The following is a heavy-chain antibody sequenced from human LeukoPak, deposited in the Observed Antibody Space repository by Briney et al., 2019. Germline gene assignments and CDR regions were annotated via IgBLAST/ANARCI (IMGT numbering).Heavy chain of an antibody. V-gene: IGHV3-43*01. CDR1: GFIFDDYT. J-gene: IGHJ4*02. CDR2: ISWDGGST. CDR3: AKDGKNYFDY. Sequence: GSLRLSCAASGFIFDDYTMHWVRQAPGKGLEWVSLISWDGGSTYYADSVKGRFTISRDNSKNSLSLQMNSLRTEDTALYYCAKDGKNYFDYWGQGTLVTVSS.